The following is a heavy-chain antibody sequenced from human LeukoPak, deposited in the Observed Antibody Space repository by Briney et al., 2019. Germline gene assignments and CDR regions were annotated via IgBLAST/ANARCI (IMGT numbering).Heavy chain of an antibody. J-gene: IGHJ4*02. D-gene: IGHD4-17*01. CDR2: INHSGST. CDR1: GGSISSSSYY. Sequence: PSETLSLTCTVSGGSISSSSYYWGWIRQPPGKGLEWIGEINHSGSTNYNPSLKSRVTISVDTSKNQFSLKLSSVTAADTAVYYCARGLTTVTTTFDYWGQGTLVTVSS. CDR3: ARGLTTVTTTFDY. V-gene: IGHV4-39*07.